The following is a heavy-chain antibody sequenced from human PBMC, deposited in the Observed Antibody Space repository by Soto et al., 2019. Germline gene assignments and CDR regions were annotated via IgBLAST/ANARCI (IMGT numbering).Heavy chain of an antibody. Sequence: TGGSLRLSCAACGFTFSSYAMSWVRQAPGKGLEWVSAISGSGGSTYYADSVKGRFTISRDNSKNTLYLQMNSLRAEDTAVYYCAKDLGRYPGGMDVWGQGTTVTVSS. J-gene: IGHJ6*02. CDR3: AKDLGRYPGGMDV. CDR2: ISGSGGST. CDR1: GFTFSSYA. V-gene: IGHV3-23*01. D-gene: IGHD1-20*01.